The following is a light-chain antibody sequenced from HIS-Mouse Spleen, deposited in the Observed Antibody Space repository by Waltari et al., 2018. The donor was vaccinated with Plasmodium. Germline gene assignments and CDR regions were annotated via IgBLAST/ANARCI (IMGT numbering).Light chain of an antibody. J-gene: IGKJ1*01. CDR3: QQNYNTWT. V-gene: IGKV1-39*01. Sequence: DIQMTQSPSSLSASVGARVTITCRASQSISSYLNWYQQKPGKAPKRLIYAASSLQRGVPSRVSGSGAGTDFTLTISSLQPEDFATYYCQQNYNTWTFGQGTKVEIK. CDR1: QSISSY. CDR2: AAS.